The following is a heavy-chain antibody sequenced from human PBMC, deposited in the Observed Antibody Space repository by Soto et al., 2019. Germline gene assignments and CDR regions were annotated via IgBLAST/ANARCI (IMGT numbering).Heavy chain of an antibody. V-gene: IGHV4-31*03. CDR3: ARDSGWEQWLAFDY. CDR2: IYYTGNT. CDR1: GGAISSGGYY. Sequence: QVQLQESGPGLVKPSQTLSLTCTVSGGAISSGGYYWSGIRQPPWKGLEWIGYIYYTGNTYYNPSLKSRVTMSVDTSKNQFSLKLSSVTAADTALYYCARDSGWEQWLAFDYWGQRTLVTVSS. D-gene: IGHD6-19*01. J-gene: IGHJ4*02.